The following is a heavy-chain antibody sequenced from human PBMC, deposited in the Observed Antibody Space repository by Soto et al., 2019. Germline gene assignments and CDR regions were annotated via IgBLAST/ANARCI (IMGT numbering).Heavy chain of an antibody. D-gene: IGHD3-22*01. J-gene: IGHJ3*02. Sequence: GGSLKLSCAASGFTFSSYAMHWVRQAPGKGLEWVAVISYDGSNKYYADSVKGRFTISRDNSKNTLYLQMNSLRAEDTAVYYCARSAPRYYYDSSGYQEIDAFDIWGQGTMVTVSS. V-gene: IGHV3-30-3*01. CDR1: GFTFSSYA. CDR2: ISYDGSNK. CDR3: ARSAPRYYYDSSGYQEIDAFDI.